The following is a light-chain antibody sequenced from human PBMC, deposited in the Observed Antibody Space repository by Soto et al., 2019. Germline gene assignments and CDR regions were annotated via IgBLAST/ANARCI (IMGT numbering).Light chain of an antibody. Sequence: IVLTQSPGTLSLSPGERATISCRASQSVSSSYLTLYQQKPGQAPRLLIYVASSRATGIPDRFSGSGSGTDFTLTTSRLEPEDFAVYYCQQYGRSPPYTFGQGTKLEIK. V-gene: IGKV3-20*01. CDR3: QQYGRSPPYT. J-gene: IGKJ2*01. CDR1: QSVSSSY. CDR2: VAS.